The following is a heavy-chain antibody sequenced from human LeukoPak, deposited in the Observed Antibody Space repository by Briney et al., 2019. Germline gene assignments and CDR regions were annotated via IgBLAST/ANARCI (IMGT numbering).Heavy chain of an antibody. CDR1: GFTFSDYY. CDR3: ARDHYGSGSYSP. V-gene: IGHV3-11*04. D-gene: IGHD3-10*01. J-gene: IGHJ5*02. Sequence: GGSLRLSCAASGFTFSDYYMSWVRQAPGKGLEWVSYIGSSGSLVYYADSVKGRFTISRDNAKNSLYLQMNSLRADDTAVYFCARDHYGSGSYSPWGQGTLVTVSS. CDR2: IGSSGSLV.